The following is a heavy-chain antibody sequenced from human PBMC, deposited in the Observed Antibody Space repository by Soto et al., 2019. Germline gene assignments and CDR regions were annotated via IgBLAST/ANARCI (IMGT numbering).Heavy chain of an antibody. CDR3: AKEGLWFGELLYFDY. CDR1: GFTFSSYA. D-gene: IGHD3-10*01. V-gene: IGHV3-23*01. CDR2: ISGSGGST. J-gene: IGHJ4*02. Sequence: EVQLLESGGGLVQPGGSLRLSCAASGFTFSSYAMSWVRQAPGKGLEWVSAISGSGGSTYYADSVKGRFTISRDNSKNTLYLQMNSLRAEETAGYYCAKEGLWFGELLYFDYWGQGTLVTVSS.